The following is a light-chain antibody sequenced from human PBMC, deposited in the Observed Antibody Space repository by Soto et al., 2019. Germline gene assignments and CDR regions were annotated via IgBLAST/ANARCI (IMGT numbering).Light chain of an antibody. CDR1: DIGSKG. CDR3: QVWDSGSAHVV. J-gene: IGLJ2*01. V-gene: IGLV3-21*01. CDR2: SDT. Sequence: SYELTQPPSVSVAPGKTASISCGGNDIGSKGVHWYQQKPGQAPVLVIYSDTDLPPVITERFSGSNSATLATLTISRVEAGDAADYYCQVWDSGSAHVVFGGGTKLTVL.